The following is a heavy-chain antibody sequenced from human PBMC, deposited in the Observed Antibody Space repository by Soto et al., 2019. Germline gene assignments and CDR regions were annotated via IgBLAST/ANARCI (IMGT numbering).Heavy chain of an antibody. D-gene: IGHD3-10*01. V-gene: IGHV1-8*01. CDR1: GYTFTSYD. Sequence: QVQLVQSGAEVKKPGASVKVSCKASGYTFTSYDINWVRQATGQGLEWMGWMNPNSGNTGYAQKVQGRGTMTRNTSISTAYMELSSLRSDDTAVYYCASTPSSYYYGSGSYLGDYYYYMDVLGKGTTVTVSS. CDR2: MNPNSGNT. CDR3: ASTPSSYYYGSGSYLGDYYYYMDV. J-gene: IGHJ6*03.